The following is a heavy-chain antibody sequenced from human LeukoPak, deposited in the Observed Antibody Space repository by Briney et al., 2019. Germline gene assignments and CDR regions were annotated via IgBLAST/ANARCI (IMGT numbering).Heavy chain of an antibody. J-gene: IGHJ4*02. Sequence: SETLSLTCTVSGGSISSSSYYWGWIRQPPGKGLEWIGSIYYSGSTYYNPSLKSRVTISVDTSKNQFSLKLSSVTAADTAVYYCARVQAVAVYTYFDYWGQGTLVTVSS. CDR2: IYYSGST. V-gene: IGHV4-39*07. CDR3: ARVQAVAVYTYFDY. CDR1: GGSISSSSYY. D-gene: IGHD6-19*01.